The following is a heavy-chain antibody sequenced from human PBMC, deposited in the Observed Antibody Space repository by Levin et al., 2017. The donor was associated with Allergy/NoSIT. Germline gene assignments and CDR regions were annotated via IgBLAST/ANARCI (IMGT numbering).Heavy chain of an antibody. CDR2: IYYSGST. D-gene: IGHD3-16*01. V-gene: IGHV4-61*01. J-gene: IGHJ4*02. CDR1: GGSVTSGSYY. CDR3: ARLYGNLSFGGY. Sequence: KPSETLSLTCTVSGGSVTSGSYYWSWIRQPPGKGLEWIGYIYYSGSTSYNPSLKSRVTISVDTSKNQFSLKVSSVTAADTAVYYCARLYGNLSFGGYWGQGTLVTVSS.